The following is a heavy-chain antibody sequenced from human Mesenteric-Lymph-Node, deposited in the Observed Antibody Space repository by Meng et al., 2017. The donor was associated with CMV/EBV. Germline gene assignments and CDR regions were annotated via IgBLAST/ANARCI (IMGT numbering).Heavy chain of an antibody. Sequence: GGSLRLSCAASGFSFHSYAMSWVRQAPGKGLEWVAVISYDGSNKYYADSVKGRFTISRDNSKNTLYLQMNSLRAEDTAVYYCAREDVRGKKFVNWGRGTQVTVSS. J-gene: IGHJ4*02. CDR3: AREDVRGKKFVN. CDR1: GFSFHSYA. V-gene: IGHV3-30*04. D-gene: IGHD3-10*02. CDR2: ISYDGSNK.